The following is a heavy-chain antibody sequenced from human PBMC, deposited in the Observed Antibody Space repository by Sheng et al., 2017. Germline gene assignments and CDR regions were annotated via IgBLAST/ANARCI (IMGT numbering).Heavy chain of an antibody. J-gene: IGHJ4*02. D-gene: IGHD6-19*01. CDR2: ISWNSGSI. V-gene: IGHV3-9*03. CDR1: GFTFDDYA. Sequence: EVQLVESGGGLVQPGRSLRLSCAASGFTFDDYAMHWVRQAPGKGLEWVSGISWNSGSIGYADSVKGRFTISRDNAKNSLYLQMNSLRAEDMALYYCAKDKFGAVAGGIDYWGQGTLVTVSS. CDR3: AKDKFGAVAGGIDY.